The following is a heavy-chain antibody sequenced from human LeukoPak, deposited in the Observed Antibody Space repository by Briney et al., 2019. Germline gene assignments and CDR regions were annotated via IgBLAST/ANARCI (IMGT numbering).Heavy chain of an antibody. V-gene: IGHV3-23*01. J-gene: IGHJ4*02. CDR3: SKDLRRSSDWSTGDY. CDR2: ISGSGGST. CDR1: GFTFSSYA. D-gene: IGHD6-19*01. Sequence: QTGGSLRLSCAASGFTFSSYAMSWVRQAPGKGLEWVSAISGSGGSTYYADSAKGRFTISRDNSKNTLYLQMNSLRAEDTAVYFCSKDLRRSSDWSTGDYWGQGTLVTVSS.